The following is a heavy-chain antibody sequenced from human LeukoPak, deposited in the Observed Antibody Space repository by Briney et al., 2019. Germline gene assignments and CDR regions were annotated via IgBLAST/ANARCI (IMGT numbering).Heavy chain of an antibody. Sequence: PSETLFLTCTVSGYSISSGYFWGWVRQPPGKGPEWIGSIFHSGDVYYNPSLKSRVTLSVDPSKNRFSLKLTSVTAADTAIYYCARVVASTSIDSWGQGTLVTVSS. CDR2: IFHSGDV. V-gene: IGHV4-38-2*02. CDR3: ARVVASTSIDS. J-gene: IGHJ4*02. CDR1: GYSISSGYF. D-gene: IGHD2-15*01.